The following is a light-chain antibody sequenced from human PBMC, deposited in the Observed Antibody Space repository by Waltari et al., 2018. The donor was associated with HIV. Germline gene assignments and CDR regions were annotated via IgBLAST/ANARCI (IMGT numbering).Light chain of an antibody. Sequence: QSALTQAPPASGTPGQRVDIPCSGDTSYIRRNNVNWYQHLPGAAPKLLIYDNNQRPSGIPDRFSGSKSGSSASLAITGLQSDDEADFYCSTWDDNLNGPVFGGGTRLTVL. J-gene: IGLJ3*02. V-gene: IGLV1-44*01. CDR1: TSYIRRNN. CDR2: DNN. CDR3: STWDDNLNGPV.